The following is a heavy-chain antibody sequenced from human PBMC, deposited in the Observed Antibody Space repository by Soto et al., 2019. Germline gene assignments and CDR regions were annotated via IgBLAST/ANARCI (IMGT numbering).Heavy chain of an antibody. J-gene: IGHJ3*02. CDR3: ARGPSRGYSYGLGSGAFDI. CDR1: GFTFSSYD. V-gene: IGHV3-13*01. D-gene: IGHD5-18*01. Sequence: GGSLRLSCAASGFTFSSYDMHWVRQATGKGLEWVSAIGTAGDTYYPGSVKGRFTISRENAKNSLYLQMNSLRAGDTAVYYCARGPSRGYSYGLGSGAFDIWGQGTMVTVSS. CDR2: IGTAGDT.